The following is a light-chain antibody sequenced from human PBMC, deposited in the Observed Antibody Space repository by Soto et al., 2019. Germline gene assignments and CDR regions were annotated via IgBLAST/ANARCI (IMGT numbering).Light chain of an antibody. CDR3: QQRSNWPPSIT. J-gene: IGKJ5*01. V-gene: IGKV3-11*01. Sequence: EIVLTQSPATLSLSPGARGPLSCRASQSVTTFLAWYPQKPGQAPRLLIYDASDRAPGIPARFSGSGSATDFTLTINNLEPEDFAVYYCQQRSNWPPSITFGQGTRLEI. CDR1: QSVTTF. CDR2: DAS.